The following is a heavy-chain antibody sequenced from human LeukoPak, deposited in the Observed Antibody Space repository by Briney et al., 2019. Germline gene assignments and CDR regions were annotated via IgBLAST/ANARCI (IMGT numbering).Heavy chain of an antibody. V-gene: IGHV3-30*02. CDR2: IRYDGSNK. CDR3: AKGRGWAASYYYYYMDV. J-gene: IGHJ6*03. CDR1: GFTFSSYG. Sequence: GGSLRLSCAASGFTFSSYGMHWVRQAPGKGLEWVAFIRYDGSNKYYADSVKGRFTISRDNSKNTLYLQMNSLRAEDTAVYYCAKGRGWAASYYYYYMDVWGKGTTVTISS. D-gene: IGHD5-24*01.